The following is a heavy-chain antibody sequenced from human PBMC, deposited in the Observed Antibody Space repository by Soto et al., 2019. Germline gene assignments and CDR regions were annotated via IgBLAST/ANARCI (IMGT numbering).Heavy chain of an antibody. Sequence: SETLSLTCTVSGGSISSYYWSWIRQPPGKGLEWIGYIYYSGSTNYNPSLKSRVTISVDTSKNQFSLKLSSVTAADTAVYYCARVEDLLYFDYWGQGTLVTVSS. J-gene: IGHJ4*02. V-gene: IGHV4-59*01. CDR2: IYYSGST. CDR1: GGSISSYY. D-gene: IGHD1-1*01. CDR3: ARVEDLLYFDY.